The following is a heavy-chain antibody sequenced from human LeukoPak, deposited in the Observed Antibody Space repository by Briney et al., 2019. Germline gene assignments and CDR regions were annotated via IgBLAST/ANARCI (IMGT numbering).Heavy chain of an antibody. CDR2: MNPNSGNT. V-gene: IGHV1-8*01. J-gene: IGHJ6*02. CDR1: GYTFTSYD. Sequence: ASVKVSCKASGYTFTSYDINWVRQATGQGLEWMGWMNPNSGNTGYAQKFQDRVTMTRNTSIGTAYMELSSLRSEDTAVYYCARGPNYYYYYGMDVWGQGTTVTVSS. CDR3: ARGPNYYYYYGMDV.